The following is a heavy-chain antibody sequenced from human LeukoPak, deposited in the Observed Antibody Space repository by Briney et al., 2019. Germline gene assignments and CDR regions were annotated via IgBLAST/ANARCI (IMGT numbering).Heavy chain of an antibody. J-gene: IGHJ4*02. CDR1: GYSISSGYY. D-gene: IGHD2-8*01. CDR3: ASIMVYAKGSIDY. CDR2: LDHSGST. V-gene: IGHV4-38-2*02. Sequence: SETLSLTCTVSGYSISSGYYWGWIRQPPGKGLEWTGSLDHSGSTYYNPSLKSRVTISVDTSKNQFSLKLSSVTAADTAIYYCASIMVYAKGSIDYWGQGTLVTVSS.